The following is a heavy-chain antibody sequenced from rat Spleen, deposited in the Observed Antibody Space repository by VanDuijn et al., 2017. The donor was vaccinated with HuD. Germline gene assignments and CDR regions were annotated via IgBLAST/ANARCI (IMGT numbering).Heavy chain of an antibody. Sequence: QVQLKESGPGLVQPSQTLSLTCTVSGFSLTNYGVTWVRQPPGKGLEWMGGIWGDGSTNYKSAIKSRLSISRDTSKNQVFLKMNSLQTDDTGTYYCTREDYSPGDYWGQGVMVTVSS. D-gene: IGHD1-1*01. CDR1: GFSLTNYG. V-gene: IGHV2-13*01. CDR2: IWGDGST. J-gene: IGHJ2*01. CDR3: TREDYSPGDY.